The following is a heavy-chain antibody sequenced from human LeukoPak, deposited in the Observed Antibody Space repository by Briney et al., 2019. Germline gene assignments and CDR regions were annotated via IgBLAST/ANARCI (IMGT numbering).Heavy chain of an antibody. CDR2: ISSSSSYI. D-gene: IGHD5-12*01. Sequence: GGSLRLSCAASGFTFSSYSMNWVRQAPGKGLEWVSSISSSSSYIYYADSVKGRFTISRDNAKNSLYLQMNSLRAEDTAVYYCAKRDQYSGYADWGQGTLVTVSS. J-gene: IGHJ4*02. CDR1: GFTFSSYS. CDR3: AKRDQYSGYAD. V-gene: IGHV3-21*04.